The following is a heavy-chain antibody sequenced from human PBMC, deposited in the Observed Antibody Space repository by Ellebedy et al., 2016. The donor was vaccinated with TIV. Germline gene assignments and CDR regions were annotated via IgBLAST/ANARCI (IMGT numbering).Heavy chain of an antibody. CDR2: IYYSGST. J-gene: IGHJ4*02. D-gene: IGHD3-10*01. Sequence: SETLSLTXTVSGGSISSYYWSWIRQPPGKGLEWIGYIYYSGSTNYNPSLKSRVTISVDTSKNQFSLKLSSVTAADTAVYYCARGIRNGSAYWGQGTLVTVSS. CDR1: GGSISSYY. V-gene: IGHV4-59*12. CDR3: ARGIRNGSAY.